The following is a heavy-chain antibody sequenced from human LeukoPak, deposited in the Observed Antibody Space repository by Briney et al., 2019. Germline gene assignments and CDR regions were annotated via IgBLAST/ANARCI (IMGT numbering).Heavy chain of an antibody. CDR2: IIPIFGTA. V-gene: IGHV1-69*05. CDR1: GGTFSSYA. CDR3: ATVPEGVPDAFDI. Sequence: PVKVSCKASGGTFSSYAISWVRQAPGQGLEWMGGIIPIFGTANYAQKFQGGVTITTDESTSTAYMELSSLRSEDTAVYYCATVPEGVPDAFDIWGQGTMVTVSS. J-gene: IGHJ3*02. D-gene: IGHD3-16*01.